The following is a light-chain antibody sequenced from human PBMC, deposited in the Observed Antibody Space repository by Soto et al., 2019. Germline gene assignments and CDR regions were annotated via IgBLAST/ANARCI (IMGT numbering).Light chain of an antibody. CDR3: QTWGTGPFV. CDR2: LNSDGSH. J-gene: IGLJ1*01. CDR1: SGHSSYA. Sequence: QSVLTQSPSASASLGASVKRTCTLSSGHSSYAIAWHQQQPEKGPRYLMKLNSDGSHSKGDGIPDRFSGSSSGAERYLTISSLQSEDEADYYCQTWGTGPFVFGTGTKLTVL. V-gene: IGLV4-69*01.